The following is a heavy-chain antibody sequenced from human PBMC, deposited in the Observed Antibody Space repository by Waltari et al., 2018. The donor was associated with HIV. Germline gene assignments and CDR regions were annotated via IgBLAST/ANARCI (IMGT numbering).Heavy chain of an antibody. Sequence: EMQLLQSGGGLVQPGGSLRLSCAASGFTFAPYDMHWVRQAPGKGLGWVSIIKAGGTTTSDADSVKGRFIISRENSKNTLYLQMNSLRVEDTAVYYCAKELYFYDRTTSDAFDIWGQGTRVTVSS. CDR1: GFTFAPYD. J-gene: IGHJ3*02. CDR2: IKAGGTTT. CDR3: AKELYFYDRTTSDAFDI. V-gene: IGHV3-23*01. D-gene: IGHD4-17*01.